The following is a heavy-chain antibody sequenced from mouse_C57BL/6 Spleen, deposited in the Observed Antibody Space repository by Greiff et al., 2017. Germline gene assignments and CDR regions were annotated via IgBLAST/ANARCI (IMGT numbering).Heavy chain of an antibody. V-gene: IGHV1-15*01. CDR2: IDPETGGT. D-gene: IGHD1-1*01. CDR3: PYYYGSSFDY. Sequence: QVQLQQSGAELVRPGASVTLSCKASGYTFTDYEMHWVKQTPVHGLEWIGAIDPETGGTAYNQKFKGKAILTADKSSSTAYMDLRSLTSEDSAVYYCPYYYGSSFDYWGQGTTLTVSS. CDR1: GYTFTDYE. J-gene: IGHJ2*01.